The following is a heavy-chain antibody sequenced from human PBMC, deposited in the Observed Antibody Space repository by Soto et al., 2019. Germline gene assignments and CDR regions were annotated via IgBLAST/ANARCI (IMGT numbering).Heavy chain of an antibody. CDR2: VNPIVSMS. CDR1: GDTFNFYS. CDR3: ASSYGSGYRAFDY. J-gene: IGHJ4*02. D-gene: IGHD3-10*01. Sequence: QVQLVQSGAEVKRPGSSVKVSCKASGDTFNFYSINWVRQAPGVGLEWMGRVNPIVSMSNYAQKFQGRVTMTADKSTGTAYMELSSLRSVDTAIYYCASSYGSGYRAFDYWGQGALVTVSS. V-gene: IGHV1-69*02.